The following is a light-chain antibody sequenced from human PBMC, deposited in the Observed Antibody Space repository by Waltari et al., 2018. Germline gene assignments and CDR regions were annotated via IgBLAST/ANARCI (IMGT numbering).Light chain of an antibody. CDR2: EVR. CDR1: STDIGGFNY. J-gene: IGLJ2*01. V-gene: IGLV2-8*01. CDR3: NSYAGRNNMI. Sequence: QSALTQPPSASGSPGQSVPIPCPGTSTDIGGFNYVPWYQQPPGKAPKRIIYEVRQRPSGVPDRFSGSKSGNTASLTVSGLQAEDEATYYCNSYAGRNNMIFGGGTKLTVL.